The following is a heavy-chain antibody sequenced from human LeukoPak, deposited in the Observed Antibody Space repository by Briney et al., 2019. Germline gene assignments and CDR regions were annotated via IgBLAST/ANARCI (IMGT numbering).Heavy chain of an antibody. CDR1: GGSISSYY. Sequence: PSETLSLTCTVSGGSISSYYWSWIRQPAGKGLEWIGRIYTSGSTNYNPSLKSRVTTSVDTSKNQFSLKLSSVTAADTAVYYCAREDYDYVWGSYRFDYWGQGTLVTVSS. CDR3: AREDYDYVWGSYRFDY. J-gene: IGHJ4*02. D-gene: IGHD3-16*02. CDR2: IYTSGST. V-gene: IGHV4-4*07.